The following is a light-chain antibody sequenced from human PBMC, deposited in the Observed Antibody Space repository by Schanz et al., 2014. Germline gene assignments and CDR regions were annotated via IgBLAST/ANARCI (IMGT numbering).Light chain of an antibody. Sequence: QSVLTQPASVSGSPGQSITISCTGTSSDVGGYNYVSWYQQHPGQAPKLMIYDVSIRPSGVSNRFSASKSGNTASLTIFGLQTEDEADYHCCSYVSDRTWVFGGGTKLTVL. CDR2: DVS. J-gene: IGLJ3*02. CDR1: SSDVGGYNY. V-gene: IGLV2-14*03. CDR3: CSYVSDRTWV.